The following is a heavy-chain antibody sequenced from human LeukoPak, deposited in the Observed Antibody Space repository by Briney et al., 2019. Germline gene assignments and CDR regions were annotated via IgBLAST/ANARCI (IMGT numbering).Heavy chain of an antibody. V-gene: IGHV1-69*13. D-gene: IGHD3-10*01. Sequence: ASVKVSCKASGGTFSSYAISWVRRAPGQGLEWMGGIIPIFGTANYAQKFQGRVTITADESTSTAYMELSSLRSEDTAVYYCAGYGSGSYYKAFDFWGQGILVTVSS. J-gene: IGHJ4*02. CDR3: AGYGSGSYYKAFDF. CDR2: IIPIFGTA. CDR1: GGTFSSYA.